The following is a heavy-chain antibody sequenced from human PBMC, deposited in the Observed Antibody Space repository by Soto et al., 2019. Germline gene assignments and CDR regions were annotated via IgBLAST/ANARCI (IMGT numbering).Heavy chain of an antibody. CDR1: GGTFSSYA. V-gene: IGHV1-69*13. D-gene: IGHD5-18*01. J-gene: IGHJ2*01. Sequence: GASVKVSCKASGGTFSSYAISWVRQAPGQGLEWMGGIIPIFGTANYAQKFQGRVTITADESMSTAYMELSSLRSEDTAVYYCARDRVGYSYGYSWYFALWGRGTLVTVSS. CDR2: IIPIFGTA. CDR3: ARDRVGYSYGYSWYFAL.